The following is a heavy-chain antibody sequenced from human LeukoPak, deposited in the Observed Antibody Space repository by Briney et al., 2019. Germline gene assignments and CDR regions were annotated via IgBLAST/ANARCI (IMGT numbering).Heavy chain of an antibody. Sequence: SETLSLTCTVSGGSISSHYWSWIRQPPGKGLERSGHIYYSGSTNYNPSLKSRVTISVATSKNQFSLKLSSVTAADTAVYYCARYSIYDFWSGYPYYYYMDVWGKGTTVTVSS. V-gene: IGHV4-59*11. CDR3: ARYSIYDFWSGYPYYYYMDV. CDR1: GGSISSHY. CDR2: IYYSGST. J-gene: IGHJ6*03. D-gene: IGHD3-3*01.